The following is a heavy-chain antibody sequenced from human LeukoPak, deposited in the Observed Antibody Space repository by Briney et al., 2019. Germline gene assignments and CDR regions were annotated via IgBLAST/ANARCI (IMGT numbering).Heavy chain of an antibody. CDR1: GGTFSSYA. CDR2: MNPNSGNT. CDR3: ATGGARYNWFDP. J-gene: IGHJ5*02. Sequence: ASVKVSCKASGGTFSSYAISWVRQAPGQGLEWMGWMNPNSGNTGYAQKFQGRVTMTEDTSTDTAYMELSSLRFEDTAVYFCATGGARYNWFDPWGQGTLVTVSA. D-gene: IGHD1-26*01. V-gene: IGHV1-8*02.